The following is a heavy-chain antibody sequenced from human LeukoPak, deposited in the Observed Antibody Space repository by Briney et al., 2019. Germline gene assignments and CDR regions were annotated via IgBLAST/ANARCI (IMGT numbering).Heavy chain of an antibody. CDR2: IYYSGST. CDR1: GDSISSYY. Sequence: SETLSLTCTVSGDSISSYYWSWIRQPPGKGLEWIGYIYYSGSTNYNPSLKSRVTISVDTSKNQFSLKLSSVTAADTAVYYCALAARGWGAFDIWGQGTMVTVSS. CDR3: ALAARGWGAFDI. D-gene: IGHD6-6*01. J-gene: IGHJ3*02. V-gene: IGHV4-59*01.